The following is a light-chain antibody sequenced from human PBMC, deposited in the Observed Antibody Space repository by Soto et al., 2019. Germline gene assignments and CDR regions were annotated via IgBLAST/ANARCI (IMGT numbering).Light chain of an antibody. Sequence: QSALTQPASVSGSPGQSITISCTGTSSDVGGYNYVSWYQQHPGKAPKLMIYDVSTRPSGVSNRFSGYKSGNTAYLTISGLQAEDEAEYYCSSYTSSSLVVFGGGTKLTVL. CDR2: DVS. CDR3: SSYTSSSLVV. CDR1: SSDVGGYNY. J-gene: IGLJ2*01. V-gene: IGLV2-14*01.